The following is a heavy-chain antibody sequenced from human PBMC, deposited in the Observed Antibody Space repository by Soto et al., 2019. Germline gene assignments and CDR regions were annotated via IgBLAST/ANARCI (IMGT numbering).Heavy chain of an antibody. Sequence: QVQLVQAGAEVKKPGASVQVSCKASGYTFTNYDINWVRQTTGQGLEWMGWMNPNSGDTGYAQKFQGRATMTRNTAISTAYMALRSLTFEDTAIDSCARAPRTGGCDFGGQGTLVTVSS. CDR3: ARAPRTGGCDF. J-gene: IGHJ4*02. CDR2: MNPNSGDT. V-gene: IGHV1-8*01. D-gene: IGHD3-16*01. CDR1: GYTFTNYD.